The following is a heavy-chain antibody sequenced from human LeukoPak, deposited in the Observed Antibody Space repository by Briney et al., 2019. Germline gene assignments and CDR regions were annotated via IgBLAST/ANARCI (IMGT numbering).Heavy chain of an antibody. J-gene: IGHJ6*03. V-gene: IGHV4-59*01. CDR2: IYYSGST. Sequence: SETLSLTCTVSGGSISNYYWSWVRQPPGKGLEWIGYIYYSGSTNYNPSLKSRVTISVDTSKNQFSLKLSSVTAADTAVYYCARGRASSSWYPSGYYYYMDVWGKGTTVTVSS. CDR1: GGSISNYY. D-gene: IGHD6-13*01. CDR3: ARGRASSSWYPSGYYYYMDV.